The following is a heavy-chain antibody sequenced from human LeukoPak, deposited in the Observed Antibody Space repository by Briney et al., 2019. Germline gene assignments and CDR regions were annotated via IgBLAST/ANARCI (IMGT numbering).Heavy chain of an antibody. CDR2: IYSGGST. V-gene: IGHV3-66*01. CDR1: GFTVSSNY. CDR3: ARAQIQLWGYYYYGMDV. D-gene: IGHD5-18*01. J-gene: IGHJ6*02. Sequence: PGRSLRLSCAASGFTVSSNYMSWVRQAPGKGLEWVSVIYSGGSTYYADSVKGRFTISRDNSKNTLYLQMNSLRAEDTAVYYCARAQIQLWGYYYYGMDVWGQGTTVTVSS.